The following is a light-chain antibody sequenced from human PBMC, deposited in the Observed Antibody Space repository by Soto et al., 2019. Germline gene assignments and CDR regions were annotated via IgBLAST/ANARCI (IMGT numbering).Light chain of an antibody. CDR2: EVS. CDR3: SSCSSCSTRSTRV. Sequence: QSVLTQPAPVSGSPGQSITISCTGTSSDVGDYNYVSWYQQHPGKAPKLMIYEVSNRPSGVSNRFSGSKSGNTASLTISGLQAEDEADYYCSSCSSCSTRSTRVFGTGTKVTVL. V-gene: IGLV2-14*01. J-gene: IGLJ1*01. CDR1: SSDVGDYNY.